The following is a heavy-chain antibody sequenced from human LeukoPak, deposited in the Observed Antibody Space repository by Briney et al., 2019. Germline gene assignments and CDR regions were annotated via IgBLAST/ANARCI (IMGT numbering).Heavy chain of an antibody. CDR2: ISDIGGST. CDR1: GFLFSSYA. V-gene: IGHV3-64D*09. CDR3: VRGYSFGPYGMDV. Sequence: GGSLRLSCSASGFLFSSYAMHWVRQAPGKGLDYVSAISDIGGSTYYADSVKGRFTISRDNSKNTLYLQMSSLRAEDTAVYFCVRGYSFGPYGMDVWGQGTTVTVSS. D-gene: IGHD2-15*01. J-gene: IGHJ6*02.